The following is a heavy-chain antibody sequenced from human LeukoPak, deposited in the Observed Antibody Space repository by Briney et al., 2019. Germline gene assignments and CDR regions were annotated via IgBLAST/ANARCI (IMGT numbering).Heavy chain of an antibody. CDR2: IIPIFGTA. CDR3: ARGGGYCSSTSCPSTFDY. V-gene: IGHV1-69*05. Sequence: ASVKDSCKASGGTFSSYAISWVRQAPGQGLEWMGGIIPIFGTANYAQKFQGRVTITTDESTSTAYMELSSLRSEDTAVYYCARGGGYCSSTSCPSTFDYWGQGTLVTVSS. D-gene: IGHD2-2*01. J-gene: IGHJ4*02. CDR1: GGTFSSYA.